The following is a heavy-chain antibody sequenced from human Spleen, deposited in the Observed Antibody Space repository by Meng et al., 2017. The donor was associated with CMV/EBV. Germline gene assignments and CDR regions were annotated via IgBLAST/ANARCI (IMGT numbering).Heavy chain of an antibody. V-gene: IGHV5-51*01. J-gene: IGHJ3*02. CDR3: ARPLSGGYSGYDTPLGDAFDI. CDR2: IYPGDSET. CDR1: GYAFTTYW. D-gene: IGHD5-12*01. Sequence: KVSCKGFGYAFTTYWIGWVRQMPGKGLEWMGIIYPGDSETRYSPSFQGQVTISADKSISTAYLQWSSLKASDTAMYYCARPLSGGYSGYDTPLGDAFDIWGQGTMVTVSS.